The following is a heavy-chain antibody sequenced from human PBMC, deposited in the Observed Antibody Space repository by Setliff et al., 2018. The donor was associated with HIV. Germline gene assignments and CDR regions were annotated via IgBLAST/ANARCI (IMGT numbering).Heavy chain of an antibody. CDR3: ARGGLGVVTSFDS. CDR2: IHYSGNT. V-gene: IGHV4-31*03. CDR1: GGPISSGGYY. D-gene: IGHD3-3*01. Sequence: SETLSLTCTVSGGPISSGGYYWSWIRQHPGKGLEWIGYIHYSGNTYNNPSLNSRISISVGMSKNKFSLKLSSLTAADTAVYYCARGGLGVVTSFDSWGPGTLVTVS. J-gene: IGHJ4*02.